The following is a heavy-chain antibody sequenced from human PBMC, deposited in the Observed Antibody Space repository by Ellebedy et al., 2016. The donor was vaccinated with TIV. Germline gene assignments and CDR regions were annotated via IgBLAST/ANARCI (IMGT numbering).Heavy chain of an antibody. Sequence: GGSLRLSCAASGFTLKTYWMSWVRQAPGKGLEWVATIKQDGSVIYYGDSVNGRFTTSGDIAKNLLYLQMNSLRAEDTAVYYCASEMGTPISKYGMDVWGQGTTVTVSS. CDR2: IKQDGSVI. CDR3: ASEMGTPISKYGMDV. J-gene: IGHJ6*02. V-gene: IGHV3-7*03. CDR1: GFTLKTYW. D-gene: IGHD7-27*01.